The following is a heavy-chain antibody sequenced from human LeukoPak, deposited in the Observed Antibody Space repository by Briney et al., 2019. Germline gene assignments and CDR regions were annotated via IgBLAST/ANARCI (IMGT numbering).Heavy chain of an antibody. Sequence: PSETLSLTCTVSATISSSTYYWGWIRQPPGKGLEWIGSIYSDGNTHYNPSLKSRVTISVDTSKNQFSLKLSSVTAADTAVYYCARLTAGTVDYWGQGTLVTVSS. CDR3: ARLTAGTVDY. V-gene: IGHV4-39*01. CDR1: ATISSSTYY. J-gene: IGHJ4*02. D-gene: IGHD1-1*01. CDR2: IYSDGNT.